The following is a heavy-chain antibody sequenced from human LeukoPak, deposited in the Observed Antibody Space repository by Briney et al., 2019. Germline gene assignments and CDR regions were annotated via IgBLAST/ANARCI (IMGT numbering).Heavy chain of an antibody. V-gene: IGHV3-21*01. CDR2: ISSSSSYI. CDR1: GFTFSSYS. D-gene: IGHD2-15*01. J-gene: IGHJ4*02. CDR3: ARDPVDLLGYCSGGSCYSGVFFLGDY. Sequence: GGSLRLSCAASGFTFSSYSMNWVRQAPGKGLEWVSSISSSSSYIYYADSVKGRFTISRDNAKNSLYLQMNSLRAEDTAVYYCARDPVDLLGYCSGGSCYSGVFFLGDYWGQGTLVTVSS.